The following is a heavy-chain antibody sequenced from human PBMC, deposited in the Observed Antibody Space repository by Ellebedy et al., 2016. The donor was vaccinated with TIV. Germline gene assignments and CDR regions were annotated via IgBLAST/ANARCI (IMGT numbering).Heavy chain of an antibody. Sequence: GESLKISCAASGFTFSSFAMRWVRQAPGKGLEWVSVISGSGDNKFYADSVKGRFTISSDNSKNTLSLQMNSLRVEDTAVYYCARDFTGSGRFFDYWGQGTLVTVSS. D-gene: IGHD3-10*01. J-gene: IGHJ4*02. CDR1: GFTFSSFA. CDR2: ISGSGDNK. CDR3: ARDFTGSGRFFDY. V-gene: IGHV3-23*01.